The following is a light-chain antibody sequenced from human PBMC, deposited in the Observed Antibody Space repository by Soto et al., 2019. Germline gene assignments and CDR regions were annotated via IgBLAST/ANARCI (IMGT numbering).Light chain of an antibody. Sequence: QSVLTQPPSVSGAPGQRVTISCTGTPSNIGSSYAVHWYQQIPGTPPKVLIYGSDKRPSGVPDRFSASRSGTSASLTISVLQAEDEADYFCHSYDRSLGGVLFGGGTQLTVL. CDR2: GSD. V-gene: IGLV1-40*01. CDR3: HSYDRSLGGVL. J-gene: IGLJ2*01. CDR1: PSNIGSSYA.